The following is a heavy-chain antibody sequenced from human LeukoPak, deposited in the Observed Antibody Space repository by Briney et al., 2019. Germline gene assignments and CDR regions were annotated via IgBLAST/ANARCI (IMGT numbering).Heavy chain of an antibody. D-gene: IGHD4-17*01. J-gene: IGHJ6*03. Sequence: SETLSLTCXVYGGSFSGYYWSWIRQPPGKGLEWIGEINHSGSTNYNPSLKSRVTISVDTSKNQFSLKLSSVTAADTAVYYCARKKLRAYCMDVWGKGTTVTVSS. V-gene: IGHV4-34*01. CDR3: ARKKLRAYCMDV. CDR1: GGSFSGYY. CDR2: INHSGST.